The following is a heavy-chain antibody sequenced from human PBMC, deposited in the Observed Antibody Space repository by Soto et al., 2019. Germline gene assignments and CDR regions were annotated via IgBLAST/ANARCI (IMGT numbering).Heavy chain of an antibody. Sequence: ASVKVSCKASGYTFTSYDINWVRQATGQGLEWMGWMNPNSGNTGYAQKFQGRVTMTRNTSISTAYMELSSLRSEDTAVYYCARKRQWLVRDAFDIWGQGTMVTVS. CDR1: GYTFTSYD. J-gene: IGHJ3*02. D-gene: IGHD6-19*01. CDR3: ARKRQWLVRDAFDI. CDR2: MNPNSGNT. V-gene: IGHV1-8*01.